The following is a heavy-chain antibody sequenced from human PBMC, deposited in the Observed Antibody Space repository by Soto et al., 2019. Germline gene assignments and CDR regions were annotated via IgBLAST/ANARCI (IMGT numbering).Heavy chain of an antibody. Sequence: PSETLSLTCAFFGGSFRGYFWSWIRQPPGKGLEWIGEINHSGSTNYNPSLKSRVTISVDRSKNQFSLKLSAVTAADTAVYYCARHFSVDYFDDWGQGALVTVSS. CDR2: INHSGST. CDR1: GGSFRGYF. CDR3: ARHFSVDYFDD. J-gene: IGHJ4*02. V-gene: IGHV4-34*01.